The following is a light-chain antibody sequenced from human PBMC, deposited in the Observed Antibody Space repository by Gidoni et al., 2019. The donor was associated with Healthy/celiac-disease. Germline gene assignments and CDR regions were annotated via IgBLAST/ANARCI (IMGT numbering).Light chain of an antibody. CDR2: KAS. CDR1: QSISSW. V-gene: IGKV1-5*03. CDR3: QKYNSLWT. J-gene: IGKJ1*01. Sequence: DIQLTQSPSTLSASLGDRVTITCRSSQSISSWLAWYQQKPGKAPKLLIYKASSLESGVTSRCSGSGSETEFTLTIRSMQHDDFANYYCQKYNSLWTFGQXTKVEIK.